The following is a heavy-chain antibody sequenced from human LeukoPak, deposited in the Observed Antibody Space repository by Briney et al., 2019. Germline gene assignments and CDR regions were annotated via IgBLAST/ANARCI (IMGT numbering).Heavy chain of an antibody. D-gene: IGHD2-21*02. V-gene: IGHV4-59*01. CDR2: VASSGTS. J-gene: IGHJ5*02. CDR1: GDSLNTYY. Sequence: SQTLSLTCTVSGDSLNTYYCTWIRQPPGKELEWIGFVASSGTSNYNPSLKSRVSISIDTSKNQFSLALTSVTPADTAVYYCARVVRGVVTSNWFDPWGQGTLVSVSS. CDR3: ARVVRGVVTSNWFDP.